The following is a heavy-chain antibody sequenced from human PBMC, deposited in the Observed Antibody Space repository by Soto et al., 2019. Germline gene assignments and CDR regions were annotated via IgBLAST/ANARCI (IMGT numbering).Heavy chain of an antibody. V-gene: IGHV4-59*01. D-gene: IGHD3-22*01. J-gene: IGHJ4*02. CDR3: ASSYYDSSGYPYYFDY. CDR1: GGSISSYY. CDR2: IYYSGST. Sequence: SETLSLTCTVSGGSISSYYWSWIRQPPGKGLEWIGYIYYSGSTNYNPSLKSRVTISVDTSKNQFSLKLSSVTAADTAVYYCASSYYDSSGYPYYFDYWGQGTLVTVSS.